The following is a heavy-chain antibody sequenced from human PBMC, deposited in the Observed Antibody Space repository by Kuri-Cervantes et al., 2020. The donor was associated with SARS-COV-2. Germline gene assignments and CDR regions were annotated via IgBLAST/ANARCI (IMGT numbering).Heavy chain of an antibody. CDR1: GFDFRIDW. Sequence: GGSLRLSCGGSGFDFRIDWIHWIRQAPGKGLVWVARVDGDGIDTTYADSVKGRFTISRDNAKNMLYLQMYSLRAEDTAVYYCAKTSGYNYYFAYWGQGSLVTVSS. J-gene: IGHJ4*02. CDR2: VDGDGIDT. CDR3: AKTSGYNYYFAY. V-gene: IGHV3-74*01. D-gene: IGHD5-24*01.